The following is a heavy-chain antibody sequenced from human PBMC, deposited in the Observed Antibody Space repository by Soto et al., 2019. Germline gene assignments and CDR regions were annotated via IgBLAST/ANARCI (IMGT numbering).Heavy chain of an antibody. D-gene: IGHD3-10*01. Sequence: QLQLQESGPGLVKPSETLSLTCTVSGGSISSSSYYWGWIRQPPGKGLEWIGSIYYSGSTYYNPSLKSRVTISVDTSKNQFSLKLSSVTAADTAVYHCARLLSTMVRGVATDAFDIWGQGTMVTVSS. V-gene: IGHV4-39*01. CDR3: ARLLSTMVRGVATDAFDI. CDR2: IYYSGST. CDR1: GGSISSSSYY. J-gene: IGHJ3*02.